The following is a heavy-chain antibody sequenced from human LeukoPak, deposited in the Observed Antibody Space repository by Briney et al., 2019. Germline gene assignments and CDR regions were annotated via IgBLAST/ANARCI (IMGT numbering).Heavy chain of an antibody. J-gene: IGHJ4*01. CDR2: ISSSSSYI. Sequence: GGSLRLSCAASGFTFSSYSMNWVRQAPGKGLEWVSSISSSSSYIYYADSVKGRFTISRDNAKNSLYLQMNSLRAEDTAVYYCARYEKWELPLSSWGHGTLVTVSS. V-gene: IGHV3-21*04. CDR1: GFTFSSYS. D-gene: IGHD1-26*01. CDR3: ARYEKWELPLSS.